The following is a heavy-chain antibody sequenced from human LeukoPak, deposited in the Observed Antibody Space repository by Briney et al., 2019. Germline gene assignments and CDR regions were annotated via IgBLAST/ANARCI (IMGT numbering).Heavy chain of an antibody. Sequence: PSETLSLTCTVSGGSINNYYWSWIRQPAGEGLEWVGRISTSGTTTYNPSLNSRVTISSDNSENQFFLNLTSVTAADTAVYYCARDQWATVDLAMWYFDLWGRGTLVIVSS. D-gene: IGHD4-17*01. CDR1: GGSINNYY. J-gene: IGHJ2*01. CDR2: ISTSGTT. V-gene: IGHV4-4*07. CDR3: ARDQWATVDLAMWYFDL.